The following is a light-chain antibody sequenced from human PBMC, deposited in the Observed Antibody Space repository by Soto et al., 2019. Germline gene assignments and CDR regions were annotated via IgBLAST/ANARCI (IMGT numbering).Light chain of an antibody. J-gene: IGKJ1*01. Sequence: DIQMTQSPSSLSASVGDRVTITCRASQSISSSLNWYQQKPGKAPKLLIYAASSLQSGVPSRFSGSGSGTDFTLTISSLQPEYFATYYCQQSYSTPPTFGQGTKVEIK. CDR1: QSISSS. CDR2: AAS. CDR3: QQSYSTPPT. V-gene: IGKV1-39*01.